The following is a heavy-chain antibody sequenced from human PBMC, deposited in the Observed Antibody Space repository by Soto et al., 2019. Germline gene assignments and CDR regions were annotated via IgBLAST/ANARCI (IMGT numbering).Heavy chain of an antibody. CDR3: AAQHLGYCSGGSCYSRAFDI. V-gene: IGHV1-18*01. D-gene: IGHD2-15*01. Sequence: ASVKVSCKASGYTFTSYGISWVRQAPGQGLEWMGWISAYNGNTNYAQKLQGRVTMTTTTSTSTAYMELRSLRSDDTAVYYCAAQHLGYCSGGSCYSRAFDIWGQGTMVTVSS. CDR1: GYTFTSYG. CDR2: ISAYNGNT. J-gene: IGHJ3*02.